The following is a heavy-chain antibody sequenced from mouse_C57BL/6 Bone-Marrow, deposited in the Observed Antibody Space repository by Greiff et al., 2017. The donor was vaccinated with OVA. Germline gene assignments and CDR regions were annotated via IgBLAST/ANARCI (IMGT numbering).Heavy chain of an antibody. V-gene: IGHV10-1*01. Sequence: DVKLVESGGGLVQPKGSLKLSCAASGFSFNTYAMNWVRQAPGMGLEWVARIRSKSNNYATYYADSVKDRFNISRDDSESMLYLQMNNLKTDDTAMYYCVRHGYYAMDYWGQGTSVTVSS. J-gene: IGHJ4*01. CDR3: VRHGYYAMDY. CDR2: IRSKSNNYAT. CDR1: GFSFNTYA.